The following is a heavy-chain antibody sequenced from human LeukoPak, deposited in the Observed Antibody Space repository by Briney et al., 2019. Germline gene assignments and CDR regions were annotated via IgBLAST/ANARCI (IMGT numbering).Heavy chain of an antibody. J-gene: IGHJ4*02. CDR1: GFTFSSYW. CDR2: ISPDGSTT. D-gene: IGHD3-3*01. Sequence: GGSLRLSCAASGFTFSSYWMHWVRQAPGKGLVWVSRISPDGSTTGHADSVKGRFTTSRDNAKNTLFLQMNSLRAEDTAVYYCTRDFDFSSAIWGQGTLVTVSS. CDR3: TRDFDFSSAI. V-gene: IGHV3-74*01.